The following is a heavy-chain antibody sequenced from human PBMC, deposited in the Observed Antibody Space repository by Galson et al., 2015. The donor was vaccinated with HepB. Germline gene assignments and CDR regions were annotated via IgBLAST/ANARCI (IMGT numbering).Heavy chain of an antibody. V-gene: IGHV3-33*01. CDR1: GFTFSSYG. CDR3: ASHLVPYSSSWYFDY. J-gene: IGHJ4*02. Sequence: SLRLSCAASGFTFSSYGMHWVRQAPGKGLEWVAVIWYDGSNKYYADSVKGRFTISRDNSKNTLYLQMNSLRAEDTAVYYCASHLVPYSSSWYFDYWGQGTLVTVSS. D-gene: IGHD6-13*01. CDR2: IWYDGSNK.